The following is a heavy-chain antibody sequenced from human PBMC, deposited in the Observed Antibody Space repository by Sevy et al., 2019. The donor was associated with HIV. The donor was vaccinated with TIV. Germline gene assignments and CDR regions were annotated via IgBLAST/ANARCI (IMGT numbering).Heavy chain of an antibody. V-gene: IGHV3-9*01. D-gene: IGHD6-13*01. CDR2: ISWNGADI. J-gene: IGHJ6*02. CDR3: AKGQQLITQSGSYFYSGMNV. CDR1: NLTFEDYA. Sequence: GGSLRLSCAASNLTFEDYAMHWVRRAPGKGLEWVSGISWNGADIGFAASVKGRFTISRDNAKSSVYLQINSLTPEDTGVYYCAKGQQLITQSGSYFYSGMNVWGQGTTVTVSS.